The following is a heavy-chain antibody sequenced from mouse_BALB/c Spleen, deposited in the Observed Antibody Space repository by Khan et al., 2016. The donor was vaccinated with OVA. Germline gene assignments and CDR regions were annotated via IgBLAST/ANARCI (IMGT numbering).Heavy chain of an antibody. D-gene: IGHD2-2*01. CDR2: IDPSDSET. V-gene: IGHV1-61*01. Sequence: QVQLQQSGAELVRPGASVKLSRKASGYTFTSYWMNWVKQRPGQGLEWIGMIDPSDSETHYNQIFKDKATLTVDKSSSTAYMQLSSLTSEDSAVYYCARREKYGYDPSWFAYWGQGTLVTVSA. CDR3: ARREKYGYDPSWFAY. CDR1: GYTFTSYW. J-gene: IGHJ3*01.